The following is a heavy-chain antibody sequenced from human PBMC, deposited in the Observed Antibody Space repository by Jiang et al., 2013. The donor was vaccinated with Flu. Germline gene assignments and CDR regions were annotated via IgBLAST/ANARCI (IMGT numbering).Heavy chain of an antibody. CDR1: GYSFTTFW. Sequence: QLVESGAEVKKPGESLKISCKASGYSFTTFWIGWVRQMPGKGLEWMGIIYPGESDARYSPSFQGQVTISADTSINTAYLRWSSLKASDTAMYYCARQYSGSDLGYWGQGTLVTVSS. J-gene: IGHJ4*02. CDR3: ARQYSGSDLGY. D-gene: IGHD1-26*01. CDR2: IYPGESDA. V-gene: IGHV5-51*01.